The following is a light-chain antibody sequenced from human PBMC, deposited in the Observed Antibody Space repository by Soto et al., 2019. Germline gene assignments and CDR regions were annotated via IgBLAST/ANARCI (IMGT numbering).Light chain of an antibody. V-gene: IGKV3-15*01. CDR2: DAS. CDR3: QQYNDWLYT. CDR1: QSVSSN. J-gene: IGKJ2*01. Sequence: EIVMTQSPASQSVSPGERVTLSCRASQSVSSNLAWYQQQPGQTPRLLIYDASTRVFGIPARFSGSGSGTEFTLTISSLQSEEFAVYYCQQYNDWLYTFGQGTKLEIK.